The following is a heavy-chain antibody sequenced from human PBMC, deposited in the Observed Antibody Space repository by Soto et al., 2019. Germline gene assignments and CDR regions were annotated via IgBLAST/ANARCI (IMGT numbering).Heavy chain of an antibody. J-gene: IGHJ2*01. V-gene: IGHV1-24*01. CDR1: GYTLTELS. CDR3: ATSITMVRGVIYWYFDL. D-gene: IGHD3-10*01. Sequence: QVQLVQSGAEVKKPGASVKVSCKVSGYTLTELSMHWVRQAPGKGLEWMGGFDPEDGETIYAQKFQGRVTMTEXXSXDXXYMELSSLRSEDTAVYYCATSITMVRGVIYWYFDLWGRGTLVTVSS. CDR2: FDPEDGET.